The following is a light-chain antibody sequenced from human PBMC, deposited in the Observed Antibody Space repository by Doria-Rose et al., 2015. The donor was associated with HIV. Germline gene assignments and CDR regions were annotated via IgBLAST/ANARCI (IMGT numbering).Light chain of an antibody. V-gene: IGKV3-20*01. CDR1: QRVKSSY. CDR3: QQYGTSRGT. CDR2: DAS. J-gene: IGKJ5*01. Sequence: TQSPGTLSLSPGERATLSCRASQRVKSSYLAWYQQKPGQAPRLLIYDASTRATGIPDRFGGSESGTDFTLTISRLEPEDVAVYYCQQYGTSRGTFGQGTRLEIK.